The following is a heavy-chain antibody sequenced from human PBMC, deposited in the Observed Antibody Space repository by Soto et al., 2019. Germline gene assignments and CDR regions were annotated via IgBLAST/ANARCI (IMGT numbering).Heavy chain of an antibody. Sequence: SETLSLTCTVSGGSISSYYWSWIRQPAGKGLEWIGRIYTSGSTNYNPSLKSRVTMSVDTSKNQFSLKLSSVTAADTAVYYCARDRLVYCSGRSCYSDYFDYWGQGTLVTVSS. CDR2: IYTSGST. CDR1: GGSISSYY. J-gene: IGHJ4*02. D-gene: IGHD2-15*01. V-gene: IGHV4-4*07. CDR3: ARDRLVYCSGRSCYSDYFDY.